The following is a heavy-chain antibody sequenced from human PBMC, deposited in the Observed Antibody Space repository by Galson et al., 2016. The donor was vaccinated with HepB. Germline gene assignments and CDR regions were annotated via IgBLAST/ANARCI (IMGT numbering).Heavy chain of an antibody. CDR3: TRDDSYGLDV. V-gene: IGHV3-23*01. CDR2: ISGRDSGT. D-gene: IGHD2-21*02. CDR1: GFTFSTYA. Sequence: SLRLSCAASGFTFSTYAMSWVRQAPGKRLEWVSAISGRDSGTYHADSVKGRFTISRDNSKNTLYLQMNSLRVEDTAIYYCTRDDSYGLDVWGQGTTVTVSS. J-gene: IGHJ6*02.